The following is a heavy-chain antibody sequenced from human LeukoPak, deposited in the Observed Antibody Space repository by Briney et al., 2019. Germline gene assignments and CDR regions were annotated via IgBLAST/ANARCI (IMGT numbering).Heavy chain of an antibody. J-gene: IGHJ3*02. CDR2: IYHSGST. CDR1: GGSISSGGYS. Sequence: PSETLSLTCTVSGGSISSGGYSWSWIRQPPGKGLEWIGYIYHSGSTYYNPSLKSRVTISVDRSKNQFSLKLSSVTAADTAVYYCARRWWLQRDAFDIWGQGTMVTVSS. V-gene: IGHV4-30-2*01. CDR3: ARRWWLQRDAFDI. D-gene: IGHD5-24*01.